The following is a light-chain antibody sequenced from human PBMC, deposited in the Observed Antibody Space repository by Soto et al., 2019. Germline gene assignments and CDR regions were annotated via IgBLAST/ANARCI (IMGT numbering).Light chain of an antibody. CDR2: GNS. V-gene: IGLV1-40*01. J-gene: IGLJ3*02. CDR3: QSYDSSLSGWV. CDR1: NSNIGAGYD. Sequence: QSVLTQPPSVSGAPGQRVTISCTGYNSNIGAGYDVHWYQQLPGTAPKLLIYGNSNRPSGVPDRFSASKSGTSDSLAITGLQAEDEADYYCQSYDSSLSGWVFGGGTKLTVL.